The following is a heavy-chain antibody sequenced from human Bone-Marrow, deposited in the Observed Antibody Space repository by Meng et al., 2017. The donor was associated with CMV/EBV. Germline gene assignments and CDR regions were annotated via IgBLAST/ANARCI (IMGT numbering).Heavy chain of an antibody. Sequence: ASVKVSCKASGYTFTSYDINWVRQATGQGLEWMGWMNPNSGNTGYAQKFQGRVTITRNTSISTAYMELSSLRSEDTAVYYCARGLRFLEWFTSSYGMDVWGQGTTVPVSS. V-gene: IGHV1-8*03. CDR3: ARGLRFLEWFTSSYGMDV. CDR1: GYTFTSYD. CDR2: MNPNSGNT. D-gene: IGHD3-3*01. J-gene: IGHJ6*02.